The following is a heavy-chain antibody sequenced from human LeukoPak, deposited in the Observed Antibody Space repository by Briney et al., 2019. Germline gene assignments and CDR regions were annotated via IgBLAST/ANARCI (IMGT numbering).Heavy chain of an antibody. Sequence: GGSLRLSCAASGFSLSSYWMHWVRQAPGKGLVWVSRISSEGSTTSYADSVKGRFTISSDNAKNTLYLQMNSLRAEDTAVYYCARRGYYGNYFDYWGQGTLVTVSS. J-gene: IGHJ4*02. CDR2: ISSEGSTT. CDR1: GFSLSSYW. CDR3: ARRGYYGNYFDY. V-gene: IGHV3-74*01. D-gene: IGHD3-22*01.